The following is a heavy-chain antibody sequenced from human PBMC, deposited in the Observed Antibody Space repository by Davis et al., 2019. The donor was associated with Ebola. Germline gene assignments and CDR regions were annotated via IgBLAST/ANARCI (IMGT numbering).Heavy chain of an antibody. CDR1: GGTFSSYA. CDR3: ARGARHIVVVIAIRDYYYGMDV. CDR2: INPNSGGP. D-gene: IGHD2-21*01. Sequence: AASVKVSCKGSGGTFSSYAISWVRQAPGQGLEWMGWINPNSGGPNYAQKFQGWVTMTRDTSISTAYMELSRLRSEDTAVYYCARGARHIVVVIAIRDYYYGMDVWGQGTTVTVSS. J-gene: IGHJ6*02. V-gene: IGHV1-2*04.